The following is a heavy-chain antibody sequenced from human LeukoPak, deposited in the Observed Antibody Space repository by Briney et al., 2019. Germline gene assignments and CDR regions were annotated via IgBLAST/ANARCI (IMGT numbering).Heavy chain of an antibody. D-gene: IGHD3-9*01. J-gene: IGHJ4*02. CDR3: ARVTVLRYFDSKYYFDY. CDR1: GGSISSSSYY. V-gene: IGHV4-39*07. Sequence: SETLSLTCTASGGSISSSSYYWGWIRQPPGKGLEWIGSIYYSGSTYYNPSLKSRVTISVDTSKNQFSLKLSSVTAADTAVYYCARVTVLRYFDSKYYFDYWGQGTLVTVSS. CDR2: IYYSGST.